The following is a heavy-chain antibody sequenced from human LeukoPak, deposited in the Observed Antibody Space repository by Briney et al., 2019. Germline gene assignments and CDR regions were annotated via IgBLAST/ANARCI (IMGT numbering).Heavy chain of an antibody. CDR2: ISAYNGNT. J-gene: IGHJ4*02. V-gene: IGHV1-18*01. Sequence: GASVKVSCKASGYTFTSYGISWVRQAPEQGLEWMGWISAYNGNTNYAQKLQGRVTMTTDTSTSTAYMELRNLRSDDTAVYYCARDLEGATFDYWGQGTLVTVSS. CDR1: GYTFTSYG. D-gene: IGHD1-26*01. CDR3: ARDLEGATFDY.